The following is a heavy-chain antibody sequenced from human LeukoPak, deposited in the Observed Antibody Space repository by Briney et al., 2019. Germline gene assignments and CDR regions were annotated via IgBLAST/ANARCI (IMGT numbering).Heavy chain of an antibody. CDR1: GFTFNDYY. V-gene: IGHV3-11*01. Sequence: GGSLRLSCAASGFTFNDYYMSWIRQAPGKGLEWLSYINIGGTNTHYADSVKGRFTISRDNAKKSLYLEMNNLRAEDTAVYYCATDGAGFDNWGQGVLVTVSS. CDR3: ATDGAGFDN. CDR2: INIGGTNT. J-gene: IGHJ5*02.